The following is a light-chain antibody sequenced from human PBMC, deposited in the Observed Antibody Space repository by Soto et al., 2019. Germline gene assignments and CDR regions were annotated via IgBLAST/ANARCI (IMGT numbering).Light chain of an antibody. CDR2: GAS. J-gene: IGKJ1*01. CDR1: QSIRTS. CDR3: XQSYTXPRT. Sequence: QMTQSPSSLSASVGARITITCRASQSIRTSLNWYQQKPGKAPRLLIYGASTLQSGVPSRXXXXXXXTXXXXXXXXXQPEDSAXXYCXQSYTXPRTFGQGTKVEV. V-gene: IGKV1-39*01.